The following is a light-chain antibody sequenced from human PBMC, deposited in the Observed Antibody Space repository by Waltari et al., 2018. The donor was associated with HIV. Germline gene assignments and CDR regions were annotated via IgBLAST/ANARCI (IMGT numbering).Light chain of an antibody. Sequence: QSALTQPASVSGSLGQSITVSCTGTPTGIGYYDYVSWYQHLPDKAPTLIIYEVSNRPSGVSHRFSGSKSGNTASLTISGLQSDDESTYFCSSYTAANTILFGGGTKLTVL. CDR2: EVS. CDR1: PTGIGYYDY. J-gene: IGLJ2*01. V-gene: IGLV2-14*01. CDR3: SSYTAANTIL.